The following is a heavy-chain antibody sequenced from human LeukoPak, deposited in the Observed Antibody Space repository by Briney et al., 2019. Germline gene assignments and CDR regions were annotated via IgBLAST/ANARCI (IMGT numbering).Heavy chain of an antibody. CDR3: ARELVATTDVFDY. Sequence: ASVKVSCKASGYTFTGYYMHWVRQAPGQGLEWMGWINPNSGGTNYAQKFQGWVTMTRDTSTSTVYMELSSLRSEDTAVYYCARELVATTDVFDYWGQGTLVTVSS. V-gene: IGHV1-2*04. D-gene: IGHD5-12*01. CDR2: INPNSGGT. J-gene: IGHJ4*02. CDR1: GYTFTGYY.